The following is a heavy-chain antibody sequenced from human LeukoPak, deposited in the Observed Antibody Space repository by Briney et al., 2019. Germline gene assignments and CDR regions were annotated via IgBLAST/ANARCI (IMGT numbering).Heavy chain of an antibody. CDR3: ARVTRPQWFDP. CDR2: IYYSGST. CDR1: GGSISSYY. D-gene: IGHD6-6*01. Sequence: SETLSLTCTASGGSISSYYWSWIRQPPGKGLEWIGYIYYSGSTNYNPSLKSRVTISVDTSKNQFSLKLSSVTAADTAVYYCARVTRPQWFDPWGQGTLVTVSS. J-gene: IGHJ5*02. V-gene: IGHV4-59*01.